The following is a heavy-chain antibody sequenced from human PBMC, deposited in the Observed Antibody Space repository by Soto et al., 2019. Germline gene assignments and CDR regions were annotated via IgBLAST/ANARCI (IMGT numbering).Heavy chain of an antibody. V-gene: IGHV3-30*03. J-gene: IGHJ6*02. CDR2: ISYDSTKT. CDR3: ARTSSAWSDFHYCSLDV. D-gene: IGHD2-2*01. CDR1: GFTFNSYG. Sequence: GGSLRLSCAASGFTFNSYGMHWVRQGPGNGLEWVAFISYDSTKTYYADSVKGRFTISRDNSNSALYVQMNSLTGEDTAVYYCARTSSAWSDFHYCSLDVWGQGTTVTVSS.